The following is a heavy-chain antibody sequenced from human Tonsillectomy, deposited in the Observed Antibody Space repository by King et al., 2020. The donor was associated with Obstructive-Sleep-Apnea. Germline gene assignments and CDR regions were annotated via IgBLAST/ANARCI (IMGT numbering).Heavy chain of an antibody. J-gene: IGHJ5*02. V-gene: IGHV4-31*03. CDR1: VGSISSGGYY. Sequence: VQLQESGPGLVKPSQTLSLTCTVSVGSISSGGYYWSWIRQHPGKGLEWIGYIYYSGSTYYNPSLKSRVTISVDTSKNQFSLKLSSVTAADTAVYYCARAGGVGATGGNWFDPWGQGTLVTVSS. D-gene: IGHD1-26*01. CDR3: ARAGGVGATGGNWFDP. CDR2: IYYSGST.